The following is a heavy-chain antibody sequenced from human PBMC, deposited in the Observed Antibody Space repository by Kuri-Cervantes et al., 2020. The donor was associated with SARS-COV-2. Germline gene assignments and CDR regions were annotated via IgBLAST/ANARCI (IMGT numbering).Heavy chain of an antibody. V-gene: IGHV4-39*01. CDR2: IYYSGST. CDR3: ARRSTSITIFGVVNINPFDY. D-gene: IGHD3-3*01. CDR1: GGSISSYY. J-gene: IGHJ4*02. Sequence: SETLSLTCTVSGGSISSYYWGWIRQPPGKGLEWIGSIYYSGSTYYNPPLKSRVTISVDTSKNQFSLKLSSVTAADTAVYYCARRSTSITIFGVVNINPFDYWGQGTLVTVSS.